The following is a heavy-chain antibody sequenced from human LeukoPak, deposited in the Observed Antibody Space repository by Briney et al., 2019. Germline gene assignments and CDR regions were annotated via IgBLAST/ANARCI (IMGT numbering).Heavy chain of an antibody. CDR1: GFPFSSYW. D-gene: IGHD1-26*01. CDR3: ARAPLSGNSYSGSYYPDY. CDR2: IKQDGSKK. Sequence: GGSLRLSCVASGFPFSSYWMTWVRQAPGKGLEWVANIKQDGSKKSYVDSVKGRFTISRDNAKNSLYLQMHSLRAEDTAVYYCARAPLSGNSYSGSYYPDYWGQGTLVTVSS. J-gene: IGHJ4*02. V-gene: IGHV3-7*01.